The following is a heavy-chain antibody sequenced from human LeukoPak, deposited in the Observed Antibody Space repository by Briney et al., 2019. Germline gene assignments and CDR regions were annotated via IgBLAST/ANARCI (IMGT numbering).Heavy chain of an antibody. CDR2: ISGSGGST. CDR1: GFTVSSNY. D-gene: IGHD2-2*01. Sequence: PGGSLRLSCAASGFTVSSNYMSWVRQAPGKGLEWVSAISGSGGSTYYADSVKGRFTISRDNSKNTLYLQMNSLRAEDTAVYYCAKDRTVVPAAPEFDYWGQGTLVTVSS. V-gene: IGHV3-23*01. J-gene: IGHJ4*02. CDR3: AKDRTVVPAAPEFDY.